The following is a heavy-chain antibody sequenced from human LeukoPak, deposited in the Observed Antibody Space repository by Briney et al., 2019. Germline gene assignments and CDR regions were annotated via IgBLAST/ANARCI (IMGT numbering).Heavy chain of an antibody. CDR3: ARAPGTVTRPDAFDI. CDR2: ISSSSSYI. Sequence: GGSLRLSCAASGFTFSSYSMNWVRQAPGKGLEWVPSISSSSSYIYYADSVKGRFTISRDNAKNSLYLQMNSLRAEDTAVYYCARAPGTVTRPDAFDIWGQGTMVTVSS. CDR1: GFTFSSYS. V-gene: IGHV3-21*01. D-gene: IGHD4-11*01. J-gene: IGHJ3*02.